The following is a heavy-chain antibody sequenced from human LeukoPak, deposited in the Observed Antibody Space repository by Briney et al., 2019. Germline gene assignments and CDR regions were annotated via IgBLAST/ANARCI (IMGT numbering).Heavy chain of an antibody. CDR1: GYTFTSYA. J-gene: IGHJ4*02. Sequence: ASVKVSCKASGYTFTSYAMHWVRQAPGQRLEWMGWINAGNGNTKYSQKFQGRVTITRDTSASTAYMELSSLRSEDTAVYYCARGHLEWPSPPFDYWGQGTLVIVSS. V-gene: IGHV1-3*01. CDR2: INAGNGNT. CDR3: ARGHLEWPSPPFDY. D-gene: IGHD3-3*01.